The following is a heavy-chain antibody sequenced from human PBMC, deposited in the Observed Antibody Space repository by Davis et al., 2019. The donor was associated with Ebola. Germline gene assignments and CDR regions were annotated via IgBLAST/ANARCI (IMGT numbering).Heavy chain of an antibody. CDR3: ARVVVISSSWATLDY. V-gene: IGHV4-39*01. CDR2: VYYSGNT. CDR1: DDSITSSSYY. Sequence: GSLRLSCTVSDDSITSSSYYWAWIRQPPGKGLEWIGYVYYSGNTYYNPSLKSRVTTSVDTSKNQFSLRLKSVTAADTAVYYCARVVVISSSWATLDYWGQGTLVTVSS. D-gene: IGHD6-13*01. J-gene: IGHJ4*02.